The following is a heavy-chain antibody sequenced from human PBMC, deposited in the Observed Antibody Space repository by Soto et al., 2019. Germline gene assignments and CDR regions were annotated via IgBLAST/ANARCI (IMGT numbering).Heavy chain of an antibody. D-gene: IGHD2-2*01. CDR1: GFTFSSYS. J-gene: IGHJ6*03. CDR2: MSGSSASI. V-gene: IGHV3-48*01. Sequence: GGSLRLSCAASGFTFSSYSINWVRQAPGKGLEWVSFMSGSSASIYYADSVRGRFTISRDNAKNSLYLQMNSLRAEDTAVYYCARGILETYQLLVDVCYYYYMDVWGKGTTVTVSS. CDR3: ARGILETYQLLVDVCYYYYMDV.